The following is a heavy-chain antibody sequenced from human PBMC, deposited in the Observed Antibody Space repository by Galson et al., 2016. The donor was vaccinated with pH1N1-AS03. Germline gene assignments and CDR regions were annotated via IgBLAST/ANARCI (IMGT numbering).Heavy chain of an antibody. CDR3: AIKSVGDGSGSSYFDY. CDR2: INAGNGDT. J-gene: IGHJ4*02. V-gene: IGHV1-3*01. D-gene: IGHD3-10*01. Sequence: SVKVSCKASGYTFTSYAMHWVRQAPGQGLEWMGWINAGNGDTKYSQKFQDRVTMTRNTSISTAYMELSSLRSEDTAVYHCAIKSVGDGSGSSYFDYWGQGTLVTVSS. CDR1: GYTFTSYA.